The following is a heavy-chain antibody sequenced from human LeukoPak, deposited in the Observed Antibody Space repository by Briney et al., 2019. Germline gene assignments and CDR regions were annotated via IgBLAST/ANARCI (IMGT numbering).Heavy chain of an antibody. Sequence: PSETLSLTCTVSGGSIISNRHYWSWIRQPAGKGLEWIGHIYSSGNNKYNPSLKSRLTMSIDSSKNQFSLILTSVTAADTAVYYCARVALITVHENDAFDIWGQGTVVTVSS. V-gene: IGHV4-61*09. CDR3: ARVALITVHENDAFDI. J-gene: IGHJ3*02. CDR1: GGSIISNRHY. D-gene: IGHD3-22*01. CDR2: IYSSGNN.